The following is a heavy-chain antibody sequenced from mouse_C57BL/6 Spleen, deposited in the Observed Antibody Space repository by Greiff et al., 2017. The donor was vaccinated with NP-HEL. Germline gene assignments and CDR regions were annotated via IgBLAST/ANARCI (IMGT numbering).Heavy chain of an antibody. CDR2: IWSGGST. Sequence: QVQLQQSGPGLVQPSQSLSITCTASGFSLTSYGVHWVRQSPGKGLEWLGVIWSGGSTDYNAAFISRLSISKDNSKSQVFIKMNSLQTDDTAIYYCASMSGGCFDYWGQGTTLTVSS. J-gene: IGHJ2*01. V-gene: IGHV2-2*01. CDR1: GFSLTSYG. CDR3: ASMSGGCFDY. D-gene: IGHD3-3*01.